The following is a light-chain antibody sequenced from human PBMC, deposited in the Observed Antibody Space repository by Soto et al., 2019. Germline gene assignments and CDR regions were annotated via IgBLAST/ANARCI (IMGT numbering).Light chain of an antibody. V-gene: IGKV3-15*01. CDR3: HQYNNFWT. CDR1: QKVLNY. CDR2: CAS. Sequence: EIVLTQSPATVSLSPGERATLSCRVSQKVLNYLDRYQQKRGQAPGLLIQCASTRDPGLTARFSGSGCGKEFTLTISSLQSEDFGLYECHQYNNFWTVGQGTKVDIK. J-gene: IGKJ1*01.